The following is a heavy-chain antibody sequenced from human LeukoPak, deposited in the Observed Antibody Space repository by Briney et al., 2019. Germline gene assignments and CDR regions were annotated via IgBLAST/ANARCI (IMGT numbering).Heavy chain of an antibody. Sequence: ASVKVSCKASGYTFTGYYMHWVRQAPGQGLEWMGWINPNNGGTNYAQKFQGRVTMTRDTSISTAYMELSRLRSDDTAVYYCARGTGITMVRGALSAYYYYGMDVWGQGTTVTVSS. V-gene: IGHV1-2*02. CDR3: ARGTGITMVRGALSAYYYYGMDV. D-gene: IGHD3-10*01. CDR1: GYTFTGYY. J-gene: IGHJ6*02. CDR2: INPNNGGT.